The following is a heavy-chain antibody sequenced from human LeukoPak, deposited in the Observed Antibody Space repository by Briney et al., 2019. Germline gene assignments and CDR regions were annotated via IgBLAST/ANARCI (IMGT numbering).Heavy chain of an antibody. V-gene: IGHV1-69*13. J-gene: IGHJ4*02. CDR3: ARDGTYSSSSFDY. CDR2: IIPIFGTA. CDR1: GGTFSSYA. Sequence: SVKVSCKASGGTFSSYAISWARQAPGQGLEWMGGIIPIFGTANYAQKFQGRVTITADESTSTAYMELSSLRSEDTAVYYCARDGTYSSSSFDYWGQGTLVTVSS. D-gene: IGHD6-6*01.